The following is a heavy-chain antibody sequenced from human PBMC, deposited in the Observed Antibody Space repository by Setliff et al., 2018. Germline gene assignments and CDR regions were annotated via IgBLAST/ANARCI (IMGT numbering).Heavy chain of an antibody. CDR2: IYIRGGT. D-gene: IGHD6-19*01. V-gene: IGHV4-61*02. Sequence: LSLTCTVSGGPITDENSWWAWIRQPAGKRPEWLGLIYIRGGTDYNPSLKSRVTISLDTSRNQFSLNLTSVTAADTAVYYCAVDHVTNIAESGYGYTRIDPWGQGIPVTVSS. J-gene: IGHJ5*02. CDR3: AVDHVTNIAESGYGYTRIDP. CDR1: GGPITDENSW.